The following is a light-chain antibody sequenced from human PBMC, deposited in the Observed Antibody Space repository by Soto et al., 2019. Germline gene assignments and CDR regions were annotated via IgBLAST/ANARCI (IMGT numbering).Light chain of an antibody. J-gene: IGKJ3*01. V-gene: IGKV3-11*01. Sequence: EIVLTQSPATLSLSPGERATLSCRASESVSSNLAWYQQKPGQAPRLLIYDASNRATGIPARFSGSGSGTDFTLTINSLEPGDFAVYYCQQRSNWPLTFGPGTKVEIK. CDR1: ESVSSN. CDR2: DAS. CDR3: QQRSNWPLT.